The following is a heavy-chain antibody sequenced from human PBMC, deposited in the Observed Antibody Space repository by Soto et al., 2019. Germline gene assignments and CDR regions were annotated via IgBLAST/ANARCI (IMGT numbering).Heavy chain of an antibody. CDR1: GYTFTGYY. D-gene: IGHD3-22*01. V-gene: IGHV1-2*02. J-gene: IGHJ4*02. CDR2: INPNSGGT. Sequence: ASVKVSCKASGYTFTGYYMHWVRQAPGQGLEWMGWINPNSGGTNYAQKFQGRVTMTRDTSISTAYMELSRLRSDDTAVYYCARGDLGYYYDSSGYTFVDYWGQGTLVTVPQ. CDR3: ARGDLGYYYDSSGYTFVDY.